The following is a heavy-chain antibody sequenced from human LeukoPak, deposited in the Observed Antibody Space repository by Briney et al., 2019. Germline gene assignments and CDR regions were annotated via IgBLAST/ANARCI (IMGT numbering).Heavy chain of an antibody. Sequence: GGSLRLSCAASGFTCSSYAMSWVRQAPGKGLEWVSAISGSGGSTYYADSVKGRFTISRDNSKNTLYLQMNSLRAEDTAVYYCAKLTPLRFLEWLFPYYFDYWGQGTLVTVSS. CDR1: GFTCSSYA. CDR3: AKLTPLRFLEWLFPYYFDY. J-gene: IGHJ4*02. V-gene: IGHV3-23*01. D-gene: IGHD3-3*01. CDR2: ISGSGGST.